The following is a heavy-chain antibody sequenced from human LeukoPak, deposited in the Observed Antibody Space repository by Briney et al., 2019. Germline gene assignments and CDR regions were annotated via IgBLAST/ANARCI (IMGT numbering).Heavy chain of an antibody. D-gene: IGHD3-22*01. CDR2: IYYSGST. CDR1: GGSISSSSYY. Sequence: SETLSLTCTVPGGSISSSSYYWGWIRQPPGEGLEWMGCIYYSGSTYYNPSLKSRVTISVDTSKNQFSLKLSSVTAADTAVYYCARGVDITMIVVVITYFDYWGQGTLVTVSS. CDR3: ARGVDITMIVVVITYFDY. J-gene: IGHJ4*02. V-gene: IGHV4-39*07.